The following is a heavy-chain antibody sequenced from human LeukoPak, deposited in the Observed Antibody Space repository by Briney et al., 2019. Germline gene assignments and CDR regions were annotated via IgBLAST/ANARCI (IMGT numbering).Heavy chain of an antibody. V-gene: IGHV3-30*02. J-gene: IGHJ4*02. D-gene: IGHD4-23*01. Sequence: PGGSLRLSCAASGFTFSSYGMHWVRQAPGKGLEWVAFIRYDGSNKYYADSVKGRFTISRDNSKNTLYLQMNSLRAEDTAVYYCAKEDRTDYGGNSFDYWGQGTLVTVSS. CDR3: AKEDRTDYGGNSFDY. CDR1: GFTFSSYG. CDR2: IRYDGSNK.